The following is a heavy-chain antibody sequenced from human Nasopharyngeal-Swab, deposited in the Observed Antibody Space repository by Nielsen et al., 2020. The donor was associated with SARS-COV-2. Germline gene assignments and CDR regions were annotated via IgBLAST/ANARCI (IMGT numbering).Heavy chain of an antibody. CDR2: INPGGDYT. J-gene: IGHJ5*02. CDR3: ARDHSNSSSWWFDP. V-gene: IGHV1-46*01. Sequence: ASVKVSCKASGYTFTRNYIHWIRQAPGQGLEWMGIINPGGDYTNYAQKFQGRVTVTKDTSTSTVYMELSSLRSEDTAVYYCARDHSNSSSWWFDPWGQGTLVTVSS. D-gene: IGHD6-6*01. CDR1: GYTFTRNY.